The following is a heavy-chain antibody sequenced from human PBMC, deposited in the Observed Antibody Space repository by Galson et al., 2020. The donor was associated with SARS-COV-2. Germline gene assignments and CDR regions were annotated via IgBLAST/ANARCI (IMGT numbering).Heavy chain of an antibody. V-gene: IGHV1-46*01. CDR2: INPSGGST. CDR3: ARDYTGTTGHYYYYGMDV. D-gene: IGHD1-1*01. J-gene: IGHJ6*02. CDR1: GYTFTSYY. Sequence: ASVKVSCKASGYTFTSYYMHWVRQAPGQGLEWMGIINPSGGSTSYAQKFQGRVTMTRDTSTSTVYMELSSLRSEDTAVYYCARDYTGTTGHYYYYGMDVWGQGTTVTVSS.